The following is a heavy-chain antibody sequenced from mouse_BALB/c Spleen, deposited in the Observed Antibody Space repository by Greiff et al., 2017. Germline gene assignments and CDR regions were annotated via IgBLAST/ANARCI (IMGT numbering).Heavy chain of an antibody. D-gene: IGHD2-3*01. Sequence: QVQLQQSGAELVRPGASVTLSCKASGYTFTDYEMHWVKQTPVHGLEWIGAIDPETGGTAYNQKFKGKATLTADKSSSTAYMELRSLTSEDSAVYYCTRQEGWLLRYYAMDYWGQGTSVTVSS. V-gene: IGHV1-15*01. CDR1: GYTFTDYE. CDR2: IDPETGGT. J-gene: IGHJ4*01. CDR3: TRQEGWLLRYYAMDY.